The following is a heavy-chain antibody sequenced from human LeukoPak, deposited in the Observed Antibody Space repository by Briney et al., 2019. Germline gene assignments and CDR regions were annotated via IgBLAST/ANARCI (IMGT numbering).Heavy chain of an antibody. CDR2: IYWDDDK. J-gene: IGHJ4*02. V-gene: IGHV2-5*02. D-gene: IGHD3-16*01. CDR1: GFSLSTSGVG. CDR3: ARTMITFGGALWYFDY. Sequence: SGPTLVNPTQTLTLTCTFSGFSLSTSGVGVGWIRQPPGKALEWLALIYWDDDKRYSPSLKSRLTITKDTSKNQVVLTMTNMDPVDTATYYCARTMITFGGALWYFDYWGQGTLVTVSS.